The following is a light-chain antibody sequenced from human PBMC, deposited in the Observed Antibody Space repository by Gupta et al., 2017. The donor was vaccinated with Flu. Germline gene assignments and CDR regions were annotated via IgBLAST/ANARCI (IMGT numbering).Light chain of an antibody. V-gene: IGKV1-5*03. Sequence: DITMTQSPSTLSASVGDRVTITCRASQSISSWLAWYQQKPGKAPKLLIYKASSLESGVPSRFSGSGSGTEFTLTISSLQPDDFATYYCQQYSSYPRTFGQGTKVEIK. CDR2: KAS. CDR3: QQYSSYPRT. CDR1: QSISSW. J-gene: IGKJ1*01.